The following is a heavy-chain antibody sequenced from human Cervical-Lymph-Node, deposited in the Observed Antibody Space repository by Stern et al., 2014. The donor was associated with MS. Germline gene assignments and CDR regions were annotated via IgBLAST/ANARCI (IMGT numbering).Heavy chain of an antibody. V-gene: IGHV5-51*01. CDR1: GYTFTANW. J-gene: IGHJ4*02. CDR3: ARDYGDYAFDY. Sequence: VQLVQSGAEVKKPGESLKISCKGSGYTFTANWIAWVRQMPGKGLEWMAIIYPGDSDTRYSPSSQGQFTISADKSTSAAYLQWSSLKASDTAMYYCARDYGDYAFDYWGQGTLVTVSS. CDR2: IYPGDSDT. D-gene: IGHD4-17*01.